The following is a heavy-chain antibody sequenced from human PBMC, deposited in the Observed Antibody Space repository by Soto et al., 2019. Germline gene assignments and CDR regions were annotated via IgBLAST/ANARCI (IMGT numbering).Heavy chain of an antibody. D-gene: IGHD6-19*01. V-gene: IGHV1-69*04. Sequence: PVEVSWKASRGAINSYSLSSVRQAPRKRLEWMGRIIPILGIANYAQKFQGRVTITADKSTSTAYMELSSLRSEDTAVYYCAGDPGYSSGWYDAFFDYWGQGTLVTVSS. CDR3: AGDPGYSSGWYDAFFDY. CDR1: RGAINSYS. J-gene: IGHJ4*02. CDR2: IIPILGIA.